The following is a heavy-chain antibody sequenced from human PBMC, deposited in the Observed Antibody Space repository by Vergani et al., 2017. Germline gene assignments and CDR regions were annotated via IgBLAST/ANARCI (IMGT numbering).Heavy chain of an antibody. CDR1: GYTFTSYG. J-gene: IGHJ6*02. CDR3: ARNPDNVVVPAAPYYYYYYGMDV. CDR2: ISAYNGNT. V-gene: IGHV1-18*04. Sequence: QVQLVQSGAEVKKPGASVKVSCKASGYTFTSYGISWVRQAPGQGLEWMGWISAYNGNTNYAQKLQGRVTMTTNRSPSTAYMELRSLRSDDTAVYYCARNPDNVVVPAAPYYYYYYGMDVWGQGTTVTVSS. D-gene: IGHD2-2*01.